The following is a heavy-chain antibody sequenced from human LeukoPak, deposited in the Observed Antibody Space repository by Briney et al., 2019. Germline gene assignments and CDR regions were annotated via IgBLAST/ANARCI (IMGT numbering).Heavy chain of an antibody. CDR1: GFTFDDYA. D-gene: IGHD6-19*01. CDR3: AKDRARYFSSGWPPYFDY. J-gene: IGHJ4*02. CDR2: ISWNSGSI. V-gene: IGHV3-9*01. Sequence: GRSLRLSCAASGFTFDDYAMHWVRQAPGKGLEWVSGISWNSGSIGYADSVKGRFTISRDNAKNSLYLQMNSLRAEDTALYYCAKDRARYFSSGWPPYFDYWGQGTLVTVSS.